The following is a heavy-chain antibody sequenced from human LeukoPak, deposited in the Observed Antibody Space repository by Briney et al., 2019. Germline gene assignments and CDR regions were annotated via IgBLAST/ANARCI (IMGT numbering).Heavy chain of an antibody. D-gene: IGHD3-10*01. CDR2: INPSGGST. Sequence: APVKVSCKASGYTFTSYYMHWVRQAPGQGLEWMGIINPSGGSTSYAQKFQGRVTMTRDTSTSTVYMELSSLRSEDTAVYYCARARHGSGSQYYFDYWGQGTLVTVSS. CDR3: ARARHGSGSQYYFDY. J-gene: IGHJ4*02. CDR1: GYTFTSYY. V-gene: IGHV1-46*03.